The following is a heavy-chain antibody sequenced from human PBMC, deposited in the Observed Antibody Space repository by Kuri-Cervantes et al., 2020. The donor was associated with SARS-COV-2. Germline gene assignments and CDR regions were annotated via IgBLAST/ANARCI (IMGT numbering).Heavy chain of an antibody. V-gene: IGHV3-66*01. CDR3: AKAGDIVVVPAAYFDY. Sequence: GESLKISCAASGFTVSSNYISWVRQAPGKGLEWVSVIYSGGSTYYADSVKGRFTISRDNSKNTLYLQMNSLRAEDTAIYYCAKAGDIVVVPAAYFDYWGQGTLVTVSS. J-gene: IGHJ4*02. D-gene: IGHD2-2*01. CDR2: IYSGGST. CDR1: GFTVSSNY.